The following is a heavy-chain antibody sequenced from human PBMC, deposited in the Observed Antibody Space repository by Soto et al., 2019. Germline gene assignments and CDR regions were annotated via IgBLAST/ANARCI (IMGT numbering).Heavy chain of an antibody. CDR2: ISSSSSYI. Sequence: VQLVESGGGLVKPGGSLRLSCAASGFTFSSYSMNWVRLAPGKGLEWVSSISSSSSYIYYADSVKGRFTISRDNAKNSLYLQMNSLRAEDTAVYYCARGAEYYYGSGSYYSTYYFDYWGQGTLVTVSS. J-gene: IGHJ4*02. V-gene: IGHV3-21*01. CDR1: GFTFSSYS. D-gene: IGHD3-10*01. CDR3: ARGAEYYYGSGSYYSTYYFDY.